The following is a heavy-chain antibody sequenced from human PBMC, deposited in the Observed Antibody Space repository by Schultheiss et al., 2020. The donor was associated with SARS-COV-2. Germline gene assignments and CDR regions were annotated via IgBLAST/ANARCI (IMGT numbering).Heavy chain of an antibody. CDR2: IYYSGST. V-gene: IGHV4-59*12. CDR1: GGSISSYY. D-gene: IGHD3-9*01. Sequence: ESLKISCTVSGGSISSYYWSWIRQPPGKGLEWIGYIYYSGSTNYNPSLKSRVKISVDTSKNQFSLKLSSVTAADTAVYYCASRNYDILTGYYSGDDYWGQGTLVTVSS. J-gene: IGHJ4*02. CDR3: ASRNYDILTGYYSGDDY.